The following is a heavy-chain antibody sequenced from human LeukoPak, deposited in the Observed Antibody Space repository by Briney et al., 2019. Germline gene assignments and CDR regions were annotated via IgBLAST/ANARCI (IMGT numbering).Heavy chain of an antibody. J-gene: IGHJ4*02. D-gene: IGHD3-22*01. CDR3: AKDYYDSSGYYYCPGY. CDR2: ISGSGGST. Sequence: GSLRLSCAASGFTFSSYAMSWVRQAPGKGLEWVSAISGSGGSTYYADSVKGRFTISRDNSKNTLYLQMNSLRAEDTAVYYCAKDYYDSSGYYYCPGYWGQGTLVTVSS. V-gene: IGHV3-23*01. CDR1: GFTFSSYA.